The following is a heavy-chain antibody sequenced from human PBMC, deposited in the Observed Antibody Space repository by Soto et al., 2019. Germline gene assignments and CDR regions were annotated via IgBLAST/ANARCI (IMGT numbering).Heavy chain of an antibody. CDR2: IYRSGST. V-gene: IGHV4-30-2*01. J-gene: IGHJ4*02. Sequence: PSETLSLTCAVSGGSISSGGYSWSWIRQPPGKGLEWIGYIYRSGSTYYNPSLKSRVTISVDRSKNQSSLKLSSVTAADTAVYYCARGMTTVTIFDFWGQGTLVTVSS. CDR3: ARGMTTVTIFDF. CDR1: GGSISSGGYS. D-gene: IGHD4-17*01.